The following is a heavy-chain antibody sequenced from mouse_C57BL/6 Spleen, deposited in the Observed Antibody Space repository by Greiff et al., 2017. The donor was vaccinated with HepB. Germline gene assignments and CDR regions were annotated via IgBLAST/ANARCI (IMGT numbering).Heavy chain of an antibody. CDR1: GFTFSDYY. Sequence: LQQSGGGLVQPGGSLKLSCAASGFTFSDYYMYWVRQTPEKRLEWVAYISNGGGSTYYPDTVKGRFTISRDNAKNTLYLQMSRLKSEDTAMYYCARQGDYYGSYWYFDVWGTGTTVTVSS. CDR2: ISNGGGST. V-gene: IGHV5-12*01. D-gene: IGHD1-1*01. J-gene: IGHJ1*03. CDR3: ARQGDYYGSYWYFDV.